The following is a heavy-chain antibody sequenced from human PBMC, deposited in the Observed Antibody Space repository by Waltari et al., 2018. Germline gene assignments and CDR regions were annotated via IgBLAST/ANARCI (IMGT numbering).Heavy chain of an antibody. J-gene: IGHJ5*02. CDR2: IYHDGST. CDR3: ARVERYCGGDCYPDGFGP. CDR1: GGSISTYY. D-gene: IGHD2-21*02. Sequence: QVQLQESGPGLVKPSETLSLTFTVSGGSISTYYWNWVRQPPGKGLEWIGYIYHDGSTNYNPSLKSRVTISVDTSKNQFSLKLSSVTAADTAVYYCARVERYCGGDCYPDGFGPWGQGTLVTVSS. V-gene: IGHV4-59*01.